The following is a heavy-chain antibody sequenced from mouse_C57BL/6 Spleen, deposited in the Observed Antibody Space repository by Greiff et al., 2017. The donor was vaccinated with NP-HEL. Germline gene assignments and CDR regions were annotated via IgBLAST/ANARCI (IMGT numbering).Heavy chain of an antibody. CDR1: GFTFSSYA. J-gene: IGHJ3*01. V-gene: IGHV5-9-1*02. CDR3: TRGRDGNFFAY. Sequence: EVQRVESGEGLVKPGGSLKLSCAASGFTFSSYAMSWVRQTPEKRLEWVAYISSGGDYIYYADTVKGRFTISRDNARNTLYLQMSSLKSEDTAMYYCTRGRDGNFFAYWGQGTLVTVSA. CDR2: ISSGGDYI. D-gene: IGHD2-1*01.